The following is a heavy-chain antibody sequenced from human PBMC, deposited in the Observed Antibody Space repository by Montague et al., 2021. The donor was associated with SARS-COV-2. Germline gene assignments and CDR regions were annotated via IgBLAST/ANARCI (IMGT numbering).Heavy chain of an antibody. D-gene: IGHD5-24*01. CDR2: IYTSGST. Sequence: TLSLTCTVSGGSISSGSYYWSWIRQPAGKGLEWIGRIYTSGSTNYNPSLKSRVTISVDTSKNQFSLELSSVTAADTAVYYCARVFPRWLQFDPYFDYWGQGTLVTVSS. CDR1: GGSISSGSYY. CDR3: ARVFPRWLQFDPYFDY. J-gene: IGHJ4*02. V-gene: IGHV4-61*02.